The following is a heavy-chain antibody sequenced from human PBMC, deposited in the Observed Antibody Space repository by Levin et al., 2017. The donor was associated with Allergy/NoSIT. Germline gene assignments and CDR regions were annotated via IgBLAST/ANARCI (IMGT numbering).Heavy chain of an antibody. V-gene: IGHV7-4-1*02. Sequence: GESLKISCQATGYIFSSQAIHWVRQAPGQGLEWMGWINTNTGNPTYAQGHTGRLVFSLDSSDNTAHLQISGLQTEDTAVYYCARDRHYNPRYGIDIWGQGTRVTVSS. CDR3: ARDRHYNPRYGIDI. CDR2: INTNTGNP. CDR1: GYIFSSQA. J-gene: IGHJ3*02. D-gene: IGHD5-24*01.